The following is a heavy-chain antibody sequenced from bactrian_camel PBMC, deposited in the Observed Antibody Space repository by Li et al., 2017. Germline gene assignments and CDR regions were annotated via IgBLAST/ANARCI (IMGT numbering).Heavy chain of an antibody. CDR3: AAEGPSWDSDSCVNSEIGY. J-gene: IGHJ6*01. V-gene: IGHV3S53*01. CDR1: GSIYGDAC. CDR2: IDSDGIA. Sequence: QLVESGGGSVQAGGSPRLSCGASGSIYGDACVGWLRQAPGKEREGVAAIDSDGIAGYADSVKGRFTISQDVPKNLVYLQMNDLKPEDTAVYYCAAEGPSWDSDSCVNSEIGYWGQGTQVTVS.